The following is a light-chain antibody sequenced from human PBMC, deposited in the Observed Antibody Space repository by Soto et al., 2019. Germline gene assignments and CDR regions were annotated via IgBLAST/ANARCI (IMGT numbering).Light chain of an antibody. Sequence: EIVLTQSPGTLSLSPGERATLSCRASQSVSSSYLAWYQQKPGQAPRLLIYGASSRATAIPDRFSGSGSGTDFTLTISRLEPEDCAVYYCQQYGSSPYTFGQGTKLEIK. CDR3: QQYGSSPYT. V-gene: IGKV3-20*01. CDR2: GAS. J-gene: IGKJ2*01. CDR1: QSVSSSY.